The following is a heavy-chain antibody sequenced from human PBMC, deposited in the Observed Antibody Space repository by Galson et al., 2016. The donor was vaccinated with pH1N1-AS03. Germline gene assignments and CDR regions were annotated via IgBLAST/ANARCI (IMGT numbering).Heavy chain of an antibody. CDR3: ARDPRGPCSSATCATTYYFGMDV. CDR1: GYTFTDFY. J-gene: IGHJ6*02. V-gene: IGHV1-2*04. CDR2: INPKNGVT. D-gene: IGHD2/OR15-2a*01. Sequence: SVKVSCKASGYTFTDFYVHWVRQAPGQGLEWMGWINPKNGVTNYAQKFQAWVTMTGDTSISTAYLELYGLKSDDTAVYYCARDPRGPCSSATCATTYYFGMDVWGQGTTVIVSS.